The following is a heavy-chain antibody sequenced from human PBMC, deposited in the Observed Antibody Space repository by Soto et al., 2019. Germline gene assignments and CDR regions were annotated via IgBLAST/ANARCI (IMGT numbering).Heavy chain of an antibody. V-gene: IGHV4-31*03. CDR3: ARTITNFGVVIIGYYYYYMDV. J-gene: IGHJ6*03. CDR1: GGSISSGGYY. Sequence: QVQLQESGPGLVKPSQTLSLTCTVSGGSISSGGYYWSWIRQHPGKGLEWIGYIYYSGSTYYNPSLESRVTISVDMSKNQFSLKLSSVTAADTAVYYCARTITNFGVVIIGYYYYYMDVWGKGTTVTVSS. D-gene: IGHD3-3*01. CDR2: IYYSGST.